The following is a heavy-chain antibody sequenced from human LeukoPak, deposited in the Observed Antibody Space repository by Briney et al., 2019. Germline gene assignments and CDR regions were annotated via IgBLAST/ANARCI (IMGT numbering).Heavy chain of an antibody. D-gene: IGHD3-16*02. Sequence: ASVKVSCKASGYTFTGYYMHWVRQAPGQGLEWMGWINPNSGGTNYAQKFQGRVTMTRDTSISTAYMELSRLRSDDTAVYYCARREGDYVWGSYRSWDYWGQVTLVTVSS. J-gene: IGHJ4*02. CDR2: INPNSGGT. CDR1: GYTFTGYY. V-gene: IGHV1-2*02. CDR3: ARREGDYVWGSYRSWDY.